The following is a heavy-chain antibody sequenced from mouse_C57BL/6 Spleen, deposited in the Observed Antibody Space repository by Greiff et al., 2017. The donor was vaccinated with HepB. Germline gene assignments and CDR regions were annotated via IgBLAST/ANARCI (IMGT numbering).Heavy chain of an antibody. J-gene: IGHJ4*01. D-gene: IGHD1-1*01. Sequence: QVQLQQSGAELVKPGASVKLSCKASGYTFTSYWMHWVKQRPGQGLEWIGMIHPNSGSTNYNEKFKSKATLTVDKSSSTAYMQLSSLTSEDSAVSYCARRHTGYYAMDYWGQGTSVTVSS. CDR2: IHPNSGST. CDR1: GYTFTSYW. V-gene: IGHV1-64*01. CDR3: ARRHTGYYAMDY.